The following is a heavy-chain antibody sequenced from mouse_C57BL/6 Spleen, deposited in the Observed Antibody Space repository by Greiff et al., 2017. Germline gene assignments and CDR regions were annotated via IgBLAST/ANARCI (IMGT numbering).Heavy chain of an antibody. Sequence: QVQLQQSGAELVKPGASVKLSCKASGYTFTSYWMHWVKQRPGRGLEWIRRIDPNSGGTKYNEKFKSKATLTVDKPSSTAYMQLSSLTSEDSAVYYCAREGIYYYGSSCMDYWGQGTSVTVSS. CDR3: AREGIYYYGSSCMDY. CDR1: GYTFTSYW. CDR2: IDPNSGGT. V-gene: IGHV1-72*01. D-gene: IGHD1-1*01. J-gene: IGHJ4*01.